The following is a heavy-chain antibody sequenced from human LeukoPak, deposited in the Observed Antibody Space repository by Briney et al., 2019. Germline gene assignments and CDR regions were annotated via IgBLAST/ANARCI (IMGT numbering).Heavy chain of an antibody. J-gene: IGHJ4*02. CDR2: ISGNSDRT. CDR1: GFTFNTYA. Sequence: GGSLRLSCAASGFTFNTYAMTWVRQAPGKGLEWVSDISGNSDRTNYADSVKGRFTISRDNSKNTLYLQLNSLRAGDTAVYYCSRNCGTYYGPLCYWGQGILVTVSS. CDR3: SRNCGTYYGPLCY. D-gene: IGHD1-26*01. V-gene: IGHV3-23*01.